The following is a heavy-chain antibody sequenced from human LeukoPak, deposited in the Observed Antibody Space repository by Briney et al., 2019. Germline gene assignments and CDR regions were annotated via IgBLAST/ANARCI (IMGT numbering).Heavy chain of an antibody. V-gene: IGHV4-61*02. J-gene: IGHJ6*03. Sequence: PSHTLSLTCTVPSGSISSGSYYWCWIWQPAGRGLEWIGRMYTSGSANYNPSRKSRVTISVDTSKNQFSLKLSSVTAADTAVYYCARGASSSSAIGYYYYYMDVWGKGTTVTVSS. CDR2: MYTSGSA. CDR3: ARGASSSSAIGYYYYYMDV. D-gene: IGHD6-6*01. CDR1: SGSISSGSYY.